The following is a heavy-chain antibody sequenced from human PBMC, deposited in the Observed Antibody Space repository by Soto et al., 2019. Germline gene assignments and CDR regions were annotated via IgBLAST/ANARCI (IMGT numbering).Heavy chain of an antibody. CDR2: IIPILGIA. D-gene: IGHD3-3*01. J-gene: IGHJ4*02. V-gene: IGHV1-69*08. CDR1: GGTFXSXX. Sequence: QVQLVQSGAEVKKPGSSVKVSCKASGGTFXSXXXXXXXXAPGQGLEWMGRIIPILGIANYAQKFQGRVTXTADXSXSXXXXXLXSLXSEDTAVYYXARDRGGYWGQGTLVTVSS. CDR3: ARDRGGY.